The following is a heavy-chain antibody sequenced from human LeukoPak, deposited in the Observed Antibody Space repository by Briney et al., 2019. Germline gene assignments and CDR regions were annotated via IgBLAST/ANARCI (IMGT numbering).Heavy chain of an antibody. D-gene: IGHD2-21*02. Sequence: GGSLRLSCAASGFTFDDYGMSWVRQAPGKGPEWVSGINWNGGSIGHADSVKGRFTISRDNAKNSLYLQMNSLRAEDTALYYCARAMTDNYYYGMDVWGQGTTVTVSS. V-gene: IGHV3-20*04. J-gene: IGHJ6*02. CDR3: ARAMTDNYYYGMDV. CDR1: GFTFDDYG. CDR2: INWNGGSI.